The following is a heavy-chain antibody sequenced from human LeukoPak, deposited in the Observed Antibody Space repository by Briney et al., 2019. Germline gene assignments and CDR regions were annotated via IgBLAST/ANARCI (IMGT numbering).Heavy chain of an antibody. J-gene: IGHJ4*02. Sequence: GGSLRLSCAASGFTFSSYGMHWVRQAPGKWLEWVAFIRYDGSNKYYADSVKGRFTISRDNSKNTLYLQMNSLRAEDTAVYYCATLRLPAATTKAFDYWGQGTLVTVSS. V-gene: IGHV3-30*02. CDR2: IRYDGSNK. CDR1: GFTFSSYG. D-gene: IGHD2-2*01. CDR3: ATLRLPAATTKAFDY.